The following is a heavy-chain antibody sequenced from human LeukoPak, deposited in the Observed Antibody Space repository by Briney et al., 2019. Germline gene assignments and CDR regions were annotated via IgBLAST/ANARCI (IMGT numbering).Heavy chain of an antibody. D-gene: IGHD6-19*01. CDR2: IAYHGNTE. Sequence: GGPLRLSCVVSGFTFSDYAMSWVRQAPGKGPEWVAMIAYHGNTEYYGDSVKGRFTISRDNSKNTLYLQMDSLRAEDTAVYHCAKDWGSGGWYNYFDPWGQGTLVTVSS. V-gene: IGHV3-30*18. CDR3: AKDWGSGGWYNYFDP. J-gene: IGHJ5*02. CDR1: GFTFSDYA.